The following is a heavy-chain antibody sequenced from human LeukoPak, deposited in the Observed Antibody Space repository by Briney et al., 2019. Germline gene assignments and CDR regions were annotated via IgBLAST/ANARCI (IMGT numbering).Heavy chain of an antibody. V-gene: IGHV3-43D*03. D-gene: IGHD3-3*01. J-gene: IGHJ3*02. Sequence: GGSLRLSCAASGFTFDDYAMRWVRQAPGKGLEWVSLISWDGGSTYYADSVKGRFTISRDNSKNSLYLQMNSLRAEDTALYYCAKDRGGSGLSDAFDIWGQGTMVTVSS. CDR3: AKDRGGSGLSDAFDI. CDR1: GFTFDDYA. CDR2: ISWDGGST.